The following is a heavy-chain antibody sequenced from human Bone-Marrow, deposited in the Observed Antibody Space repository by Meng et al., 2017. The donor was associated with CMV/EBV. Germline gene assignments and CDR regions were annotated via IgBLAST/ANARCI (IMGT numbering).Heavy chain of an antibody. V-gene: IGHV4-34*01. CDR3: ARGLWLTSSAPRL. Sequence: SETLSLTCTVSGGSISSYYWSWIRQPPGKGLEWIGEINHSGSTNYNPSLKSRVTISVDTSKNQFSLKLSSVTAADTAVYYCARGLWLTSSAPRLWGHGTLVTVSS. J-gene: IGHJ4*01. CDR2: INHSGST. CDR1: GGSISSYY. D-gene: IGHD3-10*01.